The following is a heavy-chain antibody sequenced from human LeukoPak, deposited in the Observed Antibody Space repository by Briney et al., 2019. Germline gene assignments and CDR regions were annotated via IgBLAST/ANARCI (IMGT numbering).Heavy chain of an antibody. J-gene: IGHJ5*02. CDR1: GGSISRSSCY. V-gene: IGHV4-61*05. Sequence: PSETLSLTCTVSGGSISRSSCYWGWIRQPPGKGLEWIGHIYHRGSTNYNPSFKSRVTISIDESKTQFSLRLNSVTAADTAVYYCARFGVIGTSVYNWFDPWGQGTRVTVSS. CDR2: IYHRGST. CDR3: ARFGVIGTSVYNWFDP. D-gene: IGHD1-7*01.